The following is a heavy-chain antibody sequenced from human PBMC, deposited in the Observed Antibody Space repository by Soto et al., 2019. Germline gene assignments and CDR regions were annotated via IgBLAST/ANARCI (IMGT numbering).Heavy chain of an antibody. CDR2: INAGNGNT. V-gene: IGHV1-3*01. Sequence: GASVKVSCKASGYTFTSYAMHWVRQAPGQRLEWMGWINAGNGNTKYSQKFQGRVTITRDTSASTAYMELSSLRSEDTAVYYCARARYTSDYYDSSGYYPFFDYWGQGTLVTVS. J-gene: IGHJ4*02. CDR1: GYTFTSYA. D-gene: IGHD3-22*01. CDR3: ARARYTSDYYDSSGYYPFFDY.